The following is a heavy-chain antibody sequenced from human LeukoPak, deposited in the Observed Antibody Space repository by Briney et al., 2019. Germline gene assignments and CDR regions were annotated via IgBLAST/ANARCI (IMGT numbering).Heavy chain of an antibody. CDR3: ASAHGSPSVRLLDY. D-gene: IGHD3-10*01. Sequence: SETLSLTCTVSGGSISSGDYCWSWPRQPPGKGLDWSEYIYHRWNTLYNPSPKRRLTESVHTYKHHFSGEVNSVTAADTGVYHCASAHGSPSVRLLDYWGQGTLVTVSS. CDR1: GGSISSGDYC. CDR2: IYHRWNT. J-gene: IGHJ4*02. V-gene: IGHV4-30-4*08.